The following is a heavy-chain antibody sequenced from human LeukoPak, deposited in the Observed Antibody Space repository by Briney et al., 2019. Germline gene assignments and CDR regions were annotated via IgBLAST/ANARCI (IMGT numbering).Heavy chain of an antibody. CDR1: GFTSSDYW. CDR2: IKQDGREQ. D-gene: IGHD4-17*01. CDR3: GRIRLRAFDI. Sequence: GGSLRLSCAASGFTSSDYWMSWVRQAPGKGLEWVANIKQDGREQYYVDSVKGRFTISRDNAKNSLSLQMSSLRAEDTAVYYCGRIRLRAFDIWGQGTMVTVSS. J-gene: IGHJ3*02. V-gene: IGHV3-7*05.